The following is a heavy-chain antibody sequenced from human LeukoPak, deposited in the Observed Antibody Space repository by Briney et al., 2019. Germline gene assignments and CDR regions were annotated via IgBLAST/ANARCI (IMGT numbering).Heavy chain of an antibody. J-gene: IGHJ4*02. CDR1: GFTFSSYG. V-gene: IGHV3-33*06. CDR2: IWYDGSNK. CDR3: AKAEYDFWSGYFSQTPRFSGGYFDY. Sequence: GGSLRLSCAASGFTFSSYGMHWVRQAPGKGLEWVAVIWYDGSNKYYADSVKGRFTISRDNSKNTLYLQMNSLRAEDTAVYYCAKAEYDFWSGYFSQTPRFSGGYFDYWGQGTLVTVSS. D-gene: IGHD3-3*01.